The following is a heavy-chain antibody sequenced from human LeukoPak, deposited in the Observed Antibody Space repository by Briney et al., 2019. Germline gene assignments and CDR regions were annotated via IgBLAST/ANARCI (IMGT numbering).Heavy chain of an antibody. CDR1: GYTFTSYG. D-gene: IGHD3-22*01. J-gene: IGHJ1*01. CDR3: ARDTLRYYYDSSGSVSEYFQH. CDR2: ISAYNGNT. Sequence: ASVKVSCKASGYTFTSYGISWVRQAPGQGVEWMGWISAYNGNTNYAQKLQGRVTMTTDTSTSTAYMELRSLRSDDTAVYYCARDTLRYYYDSSGSVSEYFQHWGQGTLVTVSS. V-gene: IGHV1-18*01.